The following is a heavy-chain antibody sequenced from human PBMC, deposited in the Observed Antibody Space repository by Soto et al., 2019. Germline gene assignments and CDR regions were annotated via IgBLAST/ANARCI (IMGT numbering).Heavy chain of an antibody. Sequence: SETLSLTCAVYGGSFSGYYWSWIRQPPGKGLEWIGEINHSGSTNYNPSLKSRVTISVDTSRNQFSLKLSSVTAADTAVYYCARGGVRYYGSGSYLYWGQGTLVTVSS. CDR1: GGSFSGYY. V-gene: IGHV4-34*01. CDR3: ARGGVRYYGSGSYLY. D-gene: IGHD3-10*01. CDR2: INHSGST. J-gene: IGHJ4*02.